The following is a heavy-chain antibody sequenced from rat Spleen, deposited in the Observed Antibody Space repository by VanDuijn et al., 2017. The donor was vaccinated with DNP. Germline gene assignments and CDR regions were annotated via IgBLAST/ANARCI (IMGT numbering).Heavy chain of an antibody. CDR3: ARWGGIYADYFDY. CDR1: GFTFSSYW. D-gene: IGHD1-2*01. CDR2: INTDGGNT. V-gene: IGHV5-58*01. J-gene: IGHJ2*01. Sequence: EVQLVETGGGLVQPGRSLKLSCVASGFTFSSYWMYWIRQTPGKGLEWVASINTDGGNTYYPDSVKGRFTISRDNAKSTLYLQMNSLRSEDMATYYCARWGGIYADYFDYWGQGVMVTVSS.